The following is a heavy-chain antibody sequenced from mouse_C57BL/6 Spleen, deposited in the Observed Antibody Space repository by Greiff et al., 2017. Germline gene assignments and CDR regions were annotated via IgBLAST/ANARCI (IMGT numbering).Heavy chain of an antibody. J-gene: IGHJ4*01. CDR3: ARGAAQATNYYAMDY. D-gene: IGHD3-2*02. CDR1: GFTFSDYG. CDR2: ISSGSSTI. Sequence: EVKLMESGGGLVKPGGSLKLSCAASGFTFSDYGMHWVRQAPEKGLEWVAYISSGSSTIYYADTVKGRFTISRDNAKNTLFLQMTSLRSEDTAMYYCARGAAQATNYYAMDYWGQGTSVTVSS. V-gene: IGHV5-17*01.